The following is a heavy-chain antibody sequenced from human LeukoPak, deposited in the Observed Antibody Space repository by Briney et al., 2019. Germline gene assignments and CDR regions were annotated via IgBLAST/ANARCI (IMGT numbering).Heavy chain of an antibody. CDR3: TKDLGTEYNIFDY. Sequence: GGSLRLSCAASGFTFSSYWMHWVRQAPGKGLMWVSRINSDGSSTSYADSVKGRFTISRDNSKNTLYLQMNSLRPEDTAVYYCTKDLGTEYNIFDYWGQGTLVTVSS. CDR2: INSDGSST. D-gene: IGHD3-9*01. CDR1: GFTFSSYW. J-gene: IGHJ4*02. V-gene: IGHV3-74*01.